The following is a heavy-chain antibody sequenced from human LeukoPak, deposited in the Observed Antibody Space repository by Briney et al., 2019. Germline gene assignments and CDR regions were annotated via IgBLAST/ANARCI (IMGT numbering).Heavy chain of an antibody. D-gene: IGHD5-12*01. Sequence: ASVKVSCKASGYTFTGYYMHWVRLAPGQGLEWMGRINPNTGVTNYAQKFQGRVTMTRDTSIGTAYLEVTRLRSDGTAVYYCARGGSGGYVRPDYWGQGTLVTVSS. CDR2: INPNTGVT. CDR1: GYTFTGYY. J-gene: IGHJ4*02. CDR3: ARGGSGGYVRPDY. V-gene: IGHV1-2*06.